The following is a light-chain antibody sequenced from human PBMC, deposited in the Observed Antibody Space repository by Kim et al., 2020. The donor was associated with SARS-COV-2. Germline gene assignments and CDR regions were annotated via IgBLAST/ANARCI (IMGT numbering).Light chain of an antibody. Sequence: SVGDRVTITCRASQSISSYLNWYQQKPGKAPKLLIYAASSLQSGVPSRFSDSGSGTDFTLTISSLQPEDFATYYCQQSYSTPRVTFGPGTKVDIK. CDR3: QQSYSTPRVT. CDR2: AAS. J-gene: IGKJ3*01. CDR1: QSISSY. V-gene: IGKV1-39*01.